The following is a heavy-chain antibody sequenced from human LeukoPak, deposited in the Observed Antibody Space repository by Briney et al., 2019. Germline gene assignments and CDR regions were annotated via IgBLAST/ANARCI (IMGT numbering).Heavy chain of an antibody. D-gene: IGHD6-13*01. J-gene: IGHJ4*02. V-gene: IGHV4-39*07. CDR3: ARVHERIAAALDY. Sequence: PSETLSLTCTVSGGSISSSSYYWGWIRQPPGKGLEWIGSIYYSGSTYYNPSLKSRVTISVDTSKNQFSLKLSSVTAADTAVYYCARVHERIAAALDYWGQGTLVTVSS. CDR2: IYYSGST. CDR1: GGSISSSSYY.